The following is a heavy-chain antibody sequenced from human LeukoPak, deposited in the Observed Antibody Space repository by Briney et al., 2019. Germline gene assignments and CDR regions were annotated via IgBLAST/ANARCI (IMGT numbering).Heavy chain of an antibody. D-gene: IGHD5-18*01. V-gene: IGHV3-21*04. CDR3: AGGYSYGRRGYSYGRNDY. J-gene: IGHJ4*02. Sequence: GGSLRLSCAASGFTFSSYSMNWVRQAPGKGLEWVSSISSSSSYIYYADSVKGRFTISRDNAKNSLYLQMNSLRAEDTAVYFCAGGYSYGRRGYSYGRNDYWGQGTLVTVSS. CDR2: ISSSSSYI. CDR1: GFTFSSYS.